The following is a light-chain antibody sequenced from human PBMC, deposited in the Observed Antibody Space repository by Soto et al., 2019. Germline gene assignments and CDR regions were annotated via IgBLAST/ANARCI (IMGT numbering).Light chain of an antibody. V-gene: IGLV2-11*01. J-gene: IGLJ1*01. CDR3: CSYAGSYTFNYV. Sequence: QSALTQPRSVSGSPGQSVTISCTGTSSDVGGYNYVSWYQQHPGKAPKLMIYDVSKRPSGVPDRFSGSKSGNTASLTISGLQAEDEADYYGCSYAGSYTFNYVFGTGTKVTVL. CDR2: DVS. CDR1: SSDVGGYNY.